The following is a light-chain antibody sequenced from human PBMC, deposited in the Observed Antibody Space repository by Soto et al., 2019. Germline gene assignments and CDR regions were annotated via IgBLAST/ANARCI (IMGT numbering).Light chain of an antibody. V-gene: IGLV2-14*01. J-gene: IGLJ2*01. Sequence: QSALTQPASVSWSLGQSITLSCTGTSSDIGGYGYVSWYQQSPGRAPKLIIFEVRDWPVGFSDRFSGSKSGNTASLTISGLQGGDEATYYCSSYRATGTLLVFGGGTKLTVL. CDR2: EVR. CDR3: SSYRATGTLLV. CDR1: SSDIGGYGY.